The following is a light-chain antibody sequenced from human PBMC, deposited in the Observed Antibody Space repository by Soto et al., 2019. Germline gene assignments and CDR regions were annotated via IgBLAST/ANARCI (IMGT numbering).Light chain of an antibody. CDR2: DVS. CDR1: SSDVGAYNY. J-gene: IGLJ3*02. CDR3: SSYTTATTRV. Sequence: QSVLTQPASVSGSHGQSITISCTGTSSDVGAYNYVSWYQQHPGKVPKLMIFDVSNRPSGVSNRFSGSKSGNTASLTISGLQAEDEADYYCSSYTTATTRVFGGGTKLTV. V-gene: IGLV2-14*01.